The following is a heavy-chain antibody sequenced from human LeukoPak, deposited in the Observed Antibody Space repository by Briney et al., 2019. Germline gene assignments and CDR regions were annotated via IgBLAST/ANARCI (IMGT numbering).Heavy chain of an antibody. CDR1: GFTFSSYR. Sequence: GGSLRLSCAASGFTFSSYRMNWVRQAPGKGLEWVSYISSSSSTIYYADSVKGRFTISRDNAKNSLYLQMNSLRAEDTAVYYCATPDTAMVGDAFDIWGQGTMVTVSS. D-gene: IGHD5-18*01. V-gene: IGHV3-48*04. CDR2: ISSSSSTI. J-gene: IGHJ3*02. CDR3: ATPDTAMVGDAFDI.